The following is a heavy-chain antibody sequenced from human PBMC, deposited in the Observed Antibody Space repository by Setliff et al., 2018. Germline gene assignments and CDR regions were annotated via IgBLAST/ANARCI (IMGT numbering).Heavy chain of an antibody. J-gene: IGHJ3*02. V-gene: IGHV3-7*01. Sequence: PGGSLRLSCAASEFIFSNYWMSWVRQAPGKGLEWVANIKEDGSEKYYVDSVKGRFTISRDNAKNSLDLQMDSLRGEDTAVYYCARSYNGSWYSDAFDIWGQGTVVTVSS. CDR1: EFIFSNYW. CDR2: IKEDGSEK. D-gene: IGHD6-13*01. CDR3: ARSYNGSWYSDAFDI.